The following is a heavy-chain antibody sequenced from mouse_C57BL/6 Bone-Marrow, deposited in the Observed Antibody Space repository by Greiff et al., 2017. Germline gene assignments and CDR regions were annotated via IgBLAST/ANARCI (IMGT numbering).Heavy chain of an antibody. CDR1: GFSFNTYA. V-gene: IGHV10-1*01. J-gene: IGHJ4*01. CDR3: VSYYDHRYYAMDD. Sequence: EVKLVESGGGLVQPKGSLKLSCAASGFSFNTYAMNWVRQAPGKGLEWVARIRSKSNNYATYYAYSVKDRFTISRDDSESMLYLTMNNLKTENTAMDDCVSYYDHRYYAMDDWGQGTSVTVSS. CDR2: IRSKSNNYAT. D-gene: IGHD2-4*01.